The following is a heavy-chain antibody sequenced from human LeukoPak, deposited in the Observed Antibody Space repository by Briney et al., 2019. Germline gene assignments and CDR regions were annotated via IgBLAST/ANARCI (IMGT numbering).Heavy chain of an antibody. D-gene: IGHD3-22*01. J-gene: IGHJ4*02. CDR3: ARGAGYYDSSASIDY. CDR1: GYTFTSFY. V-gene: IGHV1-46*01. CDR2: INPSDGST. Sequence: ASVKVSCKASGYTFTSFYMYWVRQAPGQGLEWMGIINPSDGSTSYAQKFQGRLTMTRDTSTSTVYMELSSLRSEDTAVYYCARGAGYYDSSASIDYWGQGTLVTVSS.